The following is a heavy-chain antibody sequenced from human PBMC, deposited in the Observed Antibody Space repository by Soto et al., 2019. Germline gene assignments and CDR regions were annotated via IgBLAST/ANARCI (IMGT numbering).Heavy chain of an antibody. CDR2: IYPGDSDT. CDR3: ARAVQAPDYLYGMDV. D-gene: IGHD3-16*01. Sequence: PGESLKISCKGSGYSFTSYWIGWARQMPGKGLEWMGIIYPGDSDTRYSPSFQGQVTISADKSISTAYLQWSSLKASDTAMYYCARAVQAPDYLYGMDVWGQGTAVTVCS. J-gene: IGHJ6*02. CDR1: GYSFTSYW. V-gene: IGHV5-51*01.